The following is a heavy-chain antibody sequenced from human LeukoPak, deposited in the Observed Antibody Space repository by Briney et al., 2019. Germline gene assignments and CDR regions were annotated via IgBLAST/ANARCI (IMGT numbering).Heavy chain of an antibody. V-gene: IGHV3-7*01. CDR1: GFVFSASY. Sequence: GGSLRLSCAASGFVFSASYMSWVRKAPGKGLEWVATIKRDGSEKYHVDSVSGRFTISRDNTNDSLFLQMNSLRADDTAVYYCVRGGTYWTVSWGQGTLVNVS. CDR3: VRGGTYWTVS. J-gene: IGHJ5*01. CDR2: IKRDGSEK.